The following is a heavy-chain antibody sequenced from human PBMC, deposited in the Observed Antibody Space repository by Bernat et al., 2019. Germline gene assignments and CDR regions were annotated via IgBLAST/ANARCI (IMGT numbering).Heavy chain of an antibody. D-gene: IGHD2/OR15-2a*01. V-gene: IGHV3-30*03. J-gene: IGHJ6*03. CDR1: GFTFSSYG. Sequence: QVQLVESGGGVVQPGRSLRLSCAASGFTFSSYGMHWVRQAPGKGLEWVAVISYDGSNKYYADSVKGRFTISRDNSKNTLYLQMNSLRAEDTAVYYCARVYGSMGHATGYMDVWGKGTTVTVSS. CDR3: ARVYGSMGHATGYMDV. CDR2: ISYDGSNK.